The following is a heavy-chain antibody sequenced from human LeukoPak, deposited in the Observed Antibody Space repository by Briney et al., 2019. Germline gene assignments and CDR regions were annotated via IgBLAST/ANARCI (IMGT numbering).Heavy chain of an antibody. D-gene: IGHD6-19*01. CDR2: IKQDGSEK. V-gene: IGHV3-7*01. J-gene: IGHJ4*02. CDR3: ASVPYSRGWHFDY. CDR1: GFSINNYW. Sequence: GGSLRLSCVASGFSINNYWMTWVRQAPGKGLEWVANIKQDGSEKYYVNSVKGRFTVSRDNAKNSLYLQMNSLRAEDTAVYYCASVPYSRGWHFDYWGQGTLVTVSS.